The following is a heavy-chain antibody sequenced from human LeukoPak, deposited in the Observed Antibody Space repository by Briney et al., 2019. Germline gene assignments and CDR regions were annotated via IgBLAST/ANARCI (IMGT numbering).Heavy chain of an antibody. V-gene: IGHV3-30*02. J-gene: IGHJ6*03. CDR3: AKDPARQYYYYYMDV. CDR2: IRYDGSNK. D-gene: IGHD6-6*01. CDR1: GFTFSSYG. Sequence: GGSLRLSCAASGFTFSSYGMHWVRQAPGKGLEWVAFIRYDGSNKYYADSVKGRFTISRDNSKNTLYLQMNSLRAEDTAVCYCAKDPARQYYYYYMDVWGKGTTVTVSS.